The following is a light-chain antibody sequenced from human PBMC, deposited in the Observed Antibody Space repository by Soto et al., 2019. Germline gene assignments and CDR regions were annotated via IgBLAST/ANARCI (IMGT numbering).Light chain of an antibody. V-gene: IGKV1-39*01. CDR3: QQYGSSPT. CDR2: AAS. Sequence: DIQMTQSPSSLSASVGDRVTITCRASQSIRNYLNWYQQKPGKAPKLLIYAASTLQSGVPSRFSGSGSGTDFTLTISRLEPEDFAVYYCQQYGSSPTFGQRTKV. J-gene: IGKJ1*01. CDR1: QSIRNY.